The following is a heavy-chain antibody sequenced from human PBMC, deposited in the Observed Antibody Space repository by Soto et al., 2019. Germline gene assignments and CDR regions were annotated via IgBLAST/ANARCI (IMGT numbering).Heavy chain of an antibody. D-gene: IGHD3-22*01. CDR3: AREAYYYESSGYYPGDY. CDR1: GGTFSSYS. J-gene: IGHJ4*02. CDR2: IIPILGIA. Sequence: GASVKVSCXASGGTFSSYSFSWVRQAPGQGLEWMGRIIPILGIANYAQKFQGRVTFTRDTSASTVYMEVSSLRSEDTALYYCAREAYYYESSGYYPGDYWGQGTLVTVSS. V-gene: IGHV1-69*04.